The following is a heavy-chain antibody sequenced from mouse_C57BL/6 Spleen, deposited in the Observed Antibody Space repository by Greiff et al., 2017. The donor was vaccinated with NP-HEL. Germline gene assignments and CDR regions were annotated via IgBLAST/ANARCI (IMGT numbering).Heavy chain of an antibody. CDR2: INPSTGGT. D-gene: IGHD2-3*01. CDR1: GYSFTGYY. V-gene: IGHV1-42*01. CDR3: ARRRPIYDGYYDY. Sequence: EVQLQQSGPELVKPGASVKISCKASGYSFTGYYMNWVKQSPEKSLEWIGEINPSTGGTTYNQKFKAKATLTVDKSSSTAYMQLKSLTSEDSAVYYCARRRPIYDGYYDYWGQGTSVTVSS. J-gene: IGHJ4*01.